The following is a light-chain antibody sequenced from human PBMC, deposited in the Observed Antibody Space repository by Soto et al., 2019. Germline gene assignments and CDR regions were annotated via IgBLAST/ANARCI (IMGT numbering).Light chain of an antibody. CDR1: QGISSN. CDR3: QHYNKWPFT. J-gene: IGKJ3*01. Sequence: EIVMTQSPATLSVSPGERATLSCRASQGISSNLAWYQQKPGQAPRLLIFGASSRATGIPARFSGSGSGTEFNLTISSLQSEDFAVYYCQHYNKWPFTFGPGTKVDIK. V-gene: IGKV3-15*01. CDR2: GAS.